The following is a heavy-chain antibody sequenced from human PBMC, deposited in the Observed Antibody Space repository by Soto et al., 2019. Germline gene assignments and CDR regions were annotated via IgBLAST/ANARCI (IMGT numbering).Heavy chain of an antibody. V-gene: IGHV3-64*02. J-gene: IGHJ4*02. CDR3: ARASCSSGKCYYFAY. D-gene: IGHD2-15*01. CDR2: ISRSWDRT. CDR1: GFTFSSYN. Sequence: EVQLVESGEGLVQPGGSLRLSCAASGFTFSSYNIHWIRQAPGKGLEFVSAISRSWDRTYYADSVKGRFTITRDNSKNTVWLQMGSLRAEDMAVYYCARASCSSGKCYYFAYWGRGALVSVSS.